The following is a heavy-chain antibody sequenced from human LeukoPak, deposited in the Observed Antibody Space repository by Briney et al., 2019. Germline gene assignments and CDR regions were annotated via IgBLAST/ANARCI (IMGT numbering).Heavy chain of an antibody. Sequence: SETLSLTCTVSGYSISSGYYWGWIRQPPGKGLEWIGSIYHSGSTYYNPSLKSRVTISVDNSKNQLSLTLTSVTAADTAVYYCAREVGGDFDALDYWGQGTLVTVSS. V-gene: IGHV4-38-2*02. CDR2: IYHSGST. D-gene: IGHD4-17*01. CDR3: AREVGGDFDALDY. J-gene: IGHJ4*02. CDR1: GYSISSGYY.